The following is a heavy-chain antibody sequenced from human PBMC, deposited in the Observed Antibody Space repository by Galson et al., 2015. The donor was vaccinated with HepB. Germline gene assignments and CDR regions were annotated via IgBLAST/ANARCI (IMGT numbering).Heavy chain of an antibody. CDR2: TYYRSQWYN. J-gene: IGHJ6*02. Sequence: CAISGDSVSSISAAWNWIRQSPSKGLEWLGRTYYRSQWYNDYPISVKSRITINPDTPNNQFSLQLNSVAPEDTAVYYCARDSGQDFDFYGMEAWGQGTTVTVSS. D-gene: IGHD5-12*01. CDR3: ARDSGQDFDFYGMEA. V-gene: IGHV6-1*01. CDR1: GDSVSSISAA.